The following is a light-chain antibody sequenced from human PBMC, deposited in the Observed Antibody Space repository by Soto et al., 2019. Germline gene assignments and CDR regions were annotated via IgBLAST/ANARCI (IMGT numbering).Light chain of an antibody. CDR3: CSYAGSYTYV. J-gene: IGLJ1*01. V-gene: IGLV2-11*01. Sequence: QSVLTQPRSVSGSPGQSVTISCTGTSSDVANYNYVSWYQQHPGKAPELMIYDVTRRPSGVPDRFSGSKSGNTASLTISGLQAEDEADYYCCSYAGSYTYVFGIGTKVTVL. CDR1: SSDVANYNY. CDR2: DVT.